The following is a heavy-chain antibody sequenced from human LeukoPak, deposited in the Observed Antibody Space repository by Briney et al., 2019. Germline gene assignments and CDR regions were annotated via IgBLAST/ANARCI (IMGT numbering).Heavy chain of an antibody. CDR1: GFTFSSYW. V-gene: IGHV3-74*01. Sequence: PGGSLRLSCAASGFTFSSYWMHWVRQAPGKGPLWLARINSDGYSISYADSVKGRFTISRGNAKNTLYLQMNTLRAEDTAMYYCARAIAVAGTDSWGQGTLVTVSS. CDR3: ARAIAVAGTDS. J-gene: IGHJ4*02. CDR2: INSDGYSI. D-gene: IGHD6-19*01.